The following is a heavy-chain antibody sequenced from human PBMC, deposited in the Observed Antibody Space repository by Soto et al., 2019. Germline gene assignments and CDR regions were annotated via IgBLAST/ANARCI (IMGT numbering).Heavy chain of an antibody. V-gene: IGHV5-51*01. CDR1: GYSFTSYW. CDR3: ARHEVDIVVVPAAHYPLYYYYGMDV. CDR2: IYPGDSDT. J-gene: IGHJ6*02. Sequence: PGESLKISCKGSGYSFTSYWIGWVRQMPGKGLEWMGIIYPGDSDTRYSPSFQGQVTISADKSISTAYLQWSSLKASDTAMYYCARHEVDIVVVPAAHYPLYYYYGMDVWGQGTTVTVSS. D-gene: IGHD2-2*03.